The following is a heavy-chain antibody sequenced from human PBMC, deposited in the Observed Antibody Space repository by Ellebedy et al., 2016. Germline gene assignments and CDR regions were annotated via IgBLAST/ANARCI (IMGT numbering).Heavy chain of an antibody. CDR3: ARLRYGGSMIFDS. D-gene: IGHD4-23*01. CDR1: GGSISSSSYY. J-gene: IGHJ4*02. Sequence: SETLSLTCTVSGGSISSSSYYWGWIRQPPGKGLEWIGSIYYSGSTYYNPSLKSRVTISVDTSKNQFSLKLSSVTAADTAVYYCARLRYGGSMIFDSWGQGSLVTVSS. CDR2: IYYSGST. V-gene: IGHV4-39*07.